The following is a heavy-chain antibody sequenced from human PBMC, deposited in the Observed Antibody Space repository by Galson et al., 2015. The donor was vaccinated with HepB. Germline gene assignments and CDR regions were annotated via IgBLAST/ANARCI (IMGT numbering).Heavy chain of an antibody. CDR1: GGTFSSYA. CDR3: ARDSPQSNHYYHSKGYYYGMDV. CDR2: IIPIFGTA. Sequence: SVKVSCKASGGTFSSYAISWVRQAPGQGLEWMGGIIPIFGTANYAQKFQGRVTITADESTSTAYMELSSLRSEDTAVYYCARDSPQSNHYYHSKGYYYGMDVWGQGTTVTVSS. J-gene: IGHJ6*02. V-gene: IGHV1-69*13. D-gene: IGHD3-22*01.